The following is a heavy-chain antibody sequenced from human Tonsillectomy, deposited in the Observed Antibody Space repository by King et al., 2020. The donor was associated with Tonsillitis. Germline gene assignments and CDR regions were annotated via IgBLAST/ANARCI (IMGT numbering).Heavy chain of an antibody. CDR1: GYSINSDYY. J-gene: IGHJ4*02. V-gene: IGHV4-38-2*02. Sequence: QLQESGPGLVKPSETLSLTCTVAGYSINSDYYWGWIRQPPGKGLEWIGSIYHSGSTYYNPSLKSRVTISVDASKNQFSLNLSYVTAADTAVFYCARVAPYFDTTDYYWGVFDYWGQGTLVIVSS. D-gene: IGHD3-22*01. CDR2: IYHSGST. CDR3: ARVAPYFDTTDYYWGVFDY.